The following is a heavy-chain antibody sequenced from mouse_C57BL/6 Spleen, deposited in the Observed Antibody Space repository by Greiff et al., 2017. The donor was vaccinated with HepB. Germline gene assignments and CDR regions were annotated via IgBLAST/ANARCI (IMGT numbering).Heavy chain of an antibody. CDR2: INPSSGYT. CDR1: GYTFTSYT. Sequence: VQLKESGAELARPGASVKMSCKASGYTFTSYTMHWVKQRPGQGLEWIGYINPSSGYTKYNQKFKDKATLTADKSSSTAYMQLSILTSEDSAVYYCARSAPYFDYWGQGTTLTVSS. J-gene: IGHJ2*01. V-gene: IGHV1-4*01. CDR3: ARSAPYFDY.